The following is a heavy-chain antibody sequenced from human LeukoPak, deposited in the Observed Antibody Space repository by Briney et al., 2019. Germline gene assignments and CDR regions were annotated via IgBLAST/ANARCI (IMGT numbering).Heavy chain of an antibody. CDR3: GNVGSSQSFDY. Sequence: GGSLRLSCAASGFTFDYYAMHWVRHAPGKGLEWVSGISWNSGSIGYADSVKGRFTISRDNAKNSLYLQMNSLRAEDTALYYCGNVGSSQSFDYWGQGTLVTVSS. J-gene: IGHJ4*02. D-gene: IGHD6-6*01. CDR2: ISWNSGSI. V-gene: IGHV3-9*01. CDR1: GFTFDYYA.